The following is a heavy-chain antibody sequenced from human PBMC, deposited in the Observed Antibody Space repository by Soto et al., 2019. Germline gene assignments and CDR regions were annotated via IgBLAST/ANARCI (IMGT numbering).Heavy chain of an antibody. CDR3: ARGPPACSSTSCYPPSGP. CDR2: ISYDGSNK. D-gene: IGHD2-2*01. V-gene: IGHV3-30-3*01. CDR1: GFTFSSYA. Sequence: LRLSCAASGFTFSSYAMHWVRQAPGKGLEWVAVISYDGSNKYYADSVKGRFTISRDNSKNTLYLQMNSLRAEDTAVYYCARGPPACSSTSCYPPSGPWGQGTLVTVSS. J-gene: IGHJ5*02.